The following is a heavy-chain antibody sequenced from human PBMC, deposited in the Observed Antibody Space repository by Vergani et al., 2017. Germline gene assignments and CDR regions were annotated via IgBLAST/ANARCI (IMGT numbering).Heavy chain of an antibody. J-gene: IGHJ4*02. D-gene: IGHD2-21*01. CDR2: ISSSGSTI. CDR1: GFTFSSYE. Sequence: EVQLVESGGGLVQPGGSLRLSCAASGFTFSSYEMNWVRQAPGKGLEWVSYISSSGSTIYYADSVKGRYTISRDNAKNSLYLQMNSLRSEDTAVYYCATQVTAGYCSGDCSVFDYRGQGTLVTVSS. V-gene: IGHV3-48*03. CDR3: ATQVTAGYCSGDCSVFDY.